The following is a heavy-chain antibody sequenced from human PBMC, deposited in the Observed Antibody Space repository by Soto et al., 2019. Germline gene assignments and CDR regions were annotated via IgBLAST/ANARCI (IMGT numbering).Heavy chain of an antibody. D-gene: IGHD3-16*01. CDR1: GFTFSSYG. J-gene: IGHJ4*02. CDR3: AKDRLAGGFDY. CDR2: VSATAGTT. Sequence: GSLRLSCAASGFTFSSYGMHWVRQAPGKGLEWVSVVSATAGTTYYTDSVKGQFTISRDNSRNTVYLQMNSLRADDTAVYYCAKDRLAGGFDYWGQGTLVTVSS. V-gene: IGHV3-23*01.